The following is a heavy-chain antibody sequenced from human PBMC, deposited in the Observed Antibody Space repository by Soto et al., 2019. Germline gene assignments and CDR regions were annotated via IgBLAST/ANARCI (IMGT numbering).Heavy chain of an antibody. V-gene: IGHV3-23*01. CDR1: GFTFSSYA. J-gene: IGHJ4*02. Sequence: EVQLLESGGGLVQPGGSLRLSCAASGFTFSSYAMSWVRQAPGKGLEWVSAISGSGGSTYYADSVKGRFTISRDNSNNTLYLQMNSLRAEDTAVYYCSKAVEDDILTGYYGWGQGTLVTVSS. CDR3: SKAVEDDILTGYYG. D-gene: IGHD3-9*01. CDR2: ISGSGGST.